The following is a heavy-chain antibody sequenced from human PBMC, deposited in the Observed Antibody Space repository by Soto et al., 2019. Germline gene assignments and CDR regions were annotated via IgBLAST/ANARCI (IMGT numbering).Heavy chain of an antibody. Sequence: PGGSHRLSCPASGFTFSNAWINWVRQAPGKGLEWVGRIKSKIDGGTTDFAAPVKGRFAISRDDSRNMVYFQMNSLEIEDTAVYYCTTDSHFTMKLVRFDYWGLGTLVTVSS. CDR1: GFTFSNAW. CDR2: IKSKIDGGTT. V-gene: IGHV3-15*07. D-gene: IGHD3-22*01. J-gene: IGHJ4*01. CDR3: TTDSHFTMKLVRFDY.